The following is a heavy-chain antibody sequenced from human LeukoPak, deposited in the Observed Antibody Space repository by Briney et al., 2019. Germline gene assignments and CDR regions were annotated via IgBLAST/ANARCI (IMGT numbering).Heavy chain of an antibody. D-gene: IGHD2/OR15-2a*01. V-gene: IGHV1-69*04. CDR1: GGTFSSYA. CDR3: VRNPSMSSFDY. J-gene: IGHJ4*02. CDR2: IIPILGIA. Sequence: SVKVSCKASGGTFSSYAISWVRQAPGQGLEWMGRIIPILGIANYAQKFQGRVTITADKSTSTAYMELSSLRSEDTAVYYCVRNPSMSSFDYWGQGTLVTVSS.